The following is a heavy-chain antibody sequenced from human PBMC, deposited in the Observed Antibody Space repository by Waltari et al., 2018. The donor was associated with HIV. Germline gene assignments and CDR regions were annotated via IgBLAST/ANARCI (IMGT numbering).Heavy chain of an antibody. J-gene: IGHJ4*02. Sequence: QVQLVQSGAEVKKPGSSVKVSCKASGGTFSSYAISWVRQAPGQGLEWMGGIIPIFGTANYAQKFQGRVTMTADEATSTAYMEVSSLRAEDTAVYYCARDLVESYYGSGSYQTDYWGQGTLVTVSS. V-gene: IGHV1-69*12. CDR1: GGTFSSYA. D-gene: IGHD3-10*01. CDR3: ARDLVESYYGSGSYQTDY. CDR2: IIPIFGTA.